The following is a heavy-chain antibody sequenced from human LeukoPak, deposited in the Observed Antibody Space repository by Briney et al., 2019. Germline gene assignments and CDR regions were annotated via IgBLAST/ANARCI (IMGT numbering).Heavy chain of an antibody. J-gene: IGHJ6*02. D-gene: IGHD4-17*01. Sequence: GGSLRLSCTVSGFTFADHTMSWFRQAPGKGLEWVGFIRSKLYGGTTEYAASVKGRFTISRDDSKSIAYLQMNSLKTEDTAVYYCTRGNYGDKSLLYYYGMDVWGQGTTVTVSS. CDR2: IRSKLYGGTT. V-gene: IGHV3-49*03. CDR1: GFTFADHT. CDR3: TRGNYGDKSLLYYYGMDV.